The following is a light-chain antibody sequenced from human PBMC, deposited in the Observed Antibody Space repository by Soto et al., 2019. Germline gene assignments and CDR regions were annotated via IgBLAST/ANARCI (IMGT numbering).Light chain of an antibody. Sequence: DIMMTQSPDSLAVSLGERATINCKSSQSVLYSSNNKNYLAWYQQKPRQPPKLLIYWASTRESGVPDRVSGSGSGTDFTLTSSSLQAEDVAVYYCQQYYSTPVTFGPGTRVAIK. J-gene: IGKJ3*01. CDR2: WAS. V-gene: IGKV4-1*01. CDR3: QQYYSTPVT. CDR1: QSVLYSSNNKNY.